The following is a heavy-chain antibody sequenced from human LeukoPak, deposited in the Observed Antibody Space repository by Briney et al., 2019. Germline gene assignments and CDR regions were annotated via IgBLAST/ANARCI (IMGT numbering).Heavy chain of an antibody. CDR3: ATGILVGATPFDY. CDR2: INPNSGGT. J-gene: IGHJ4*02. V-gene: IGHV1-2*02. D-gene: IGHD1-26*01. CDR1: GYTFTGYY. Sequence: GASVKVSCKASGYTFTGYYMHWVRQAPGQGLEWMGWINPNSGGTKYAQKFQGRVTMTRDTSISTAYMELSSLRSEDTAVYYCATGILVGATPFDYWGQGTLVTVSS.